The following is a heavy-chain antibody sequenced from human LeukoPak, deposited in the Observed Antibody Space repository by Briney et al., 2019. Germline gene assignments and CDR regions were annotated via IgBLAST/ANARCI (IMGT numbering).Heavy chain of an antibody. J-gene: IGHJ3*02. D-gene: IGHD5-18*01. CDR1: GHTLTELS. CDR2: FDPEDGET. CDR3: ATWIQLTDAFHI. V-gene: IGHV1-24*01. Sequence: ASVRVSCTVSGHTLTELSLHWVRQTPGKGREWMGGFDPEDGETIYAQKFQGRVTMTEDTYTDTAYMELSSLRSEDTAVYYCATWIQLTDAFHIWGQGTMVTVSS.